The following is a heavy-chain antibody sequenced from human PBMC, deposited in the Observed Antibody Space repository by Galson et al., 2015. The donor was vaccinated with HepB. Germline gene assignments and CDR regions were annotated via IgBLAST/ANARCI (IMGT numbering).Heavy chain of an antibody. CDR3: ARVPYYYDSSGCLGY. CDR2: ISYDGKIK. J-gene: IGHJ4*02. V-gene: IGHV3-30*03. Sequence: SLRLSCAAYGFTCSRYGLHWVRQAPGKGLEWVAIISYDGKIKTYADSVKGRCTISSDIPENTLYLQMKSLRPEDPAIYYCARVPYYYDSSGCLGYWGQGTLVTVSS. CDR1: GFTCSRYG. D-gene: IGHD3-22*01.